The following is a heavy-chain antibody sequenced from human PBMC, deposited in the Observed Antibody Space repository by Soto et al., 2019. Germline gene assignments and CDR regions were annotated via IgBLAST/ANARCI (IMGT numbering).Heavy chain of an antibody. CDR1: GFAFISYA. CDR2: ISSNGGST. D-gene: IGHD2-21*02. CDR3: VKGTGCGIVVVTARCDNWFDP. V-gene: IGHV3-64D*06. J-gene: IGHJ5*02. Sequence: PGGSLRLSCSASGFAFISYATHWVRQAPGKGLEYVSAISSNGGSTYYADSVKGRFTISRDNSKNTLYLQMSSLRAEDTAVYYCVKGTGCGIVVVTARCDNWFDPWGQGTLVTVSS.